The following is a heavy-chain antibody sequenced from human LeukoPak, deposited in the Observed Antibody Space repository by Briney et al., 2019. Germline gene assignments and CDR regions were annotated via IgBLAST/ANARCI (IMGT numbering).Heavy chain of an antibody. V-gene: IGHV3-23*01. CDR1: GFIFSSHA. CDR3: AKDLGDGDSSGYHYYGMDV. J-gene: IGHJ6*02. D-gene: IGHD3-22*01. Sequence: PGGSLRLSCAASGFIFSSHAMDWVRQAPGEGLEWVSGIGGSGDGTYYADSVKGRFIISRDNSKNTLHLQMNRLGAEDTAVYYCAKDLGDGDSSGYHYYGMDVWGQGTTVTVSS. CDR2: IGGSGDGT.